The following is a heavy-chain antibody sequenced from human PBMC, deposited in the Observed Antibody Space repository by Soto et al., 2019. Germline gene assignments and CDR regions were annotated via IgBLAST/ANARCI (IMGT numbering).Heavy chain of an antibody. CDR3: AREISSSWMDV. Sequence: ASVKVSCKASGGTFSSYAISWVRQAPGQGLEWKGGINPNSGATNYAQRFQAWVTMTRDTSISTAYMELNRLTSDDTAVYYCAREISSSWMDVWGQGTTVTVS. CDR1: GGTFSSYA. CDR2: INPNSGAT. V-gene: IGHV1-2*04. J-gene: IGHJ6*02. D-gene: IGHD6-13*01.